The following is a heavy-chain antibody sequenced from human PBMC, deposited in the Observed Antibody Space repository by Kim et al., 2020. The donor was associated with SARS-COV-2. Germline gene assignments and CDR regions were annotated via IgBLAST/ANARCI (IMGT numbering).Heavy chain of an antibody. V-gene: IGHV3-30*07. CDR3: ARGRTAAARFDY. D-gene: IGHD2-2*01. Sequence: YADSVKSRFTITRDKSKNTLYLQMNSLRAEDTAVYYCARGRTAAARFDYWGQGTLVTVSS. J-gene: IGHJ4*02.